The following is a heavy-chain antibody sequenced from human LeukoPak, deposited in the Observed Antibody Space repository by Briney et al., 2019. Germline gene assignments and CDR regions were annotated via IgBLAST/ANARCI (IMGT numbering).Heavy chain of an antibody. Sequence: ASVKVSCKASGYTFTSYGISWVRQAPGQGLGWMGWINPNSGGTNYAQKFQGRVTVTRDTSISTAYMELSTLRSDDTAVYYCVRGGEYSRSSSTYWGQGTLVTVSS. CDR1: GYTFTSYG. D-gene: IGHD6-6*01. CDR3: VRGGEYSRSSSTY. J-gene: IGHJ4*02. V-gene: IGHV1-2*02. CDR2: INPNSGGT.